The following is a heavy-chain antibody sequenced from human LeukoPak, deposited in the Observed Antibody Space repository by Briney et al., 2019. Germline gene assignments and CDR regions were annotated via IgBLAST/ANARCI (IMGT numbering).Heavy chain of an antibody. CDR1: GFTFSSYW. D-gene: IGHD3-10*01. J-gene: IGHJ4*02. CDR3: VKTTMVRLTNYFDY. CDR2: IKQDGSEK. V-gene: IGHV3-7*03. Sequence: GGSLRLSCAASGFTFSSYWMSWVRQAPGKGLEWVANIKQDGSEKYYVDSVKGRFTISRDNSKNTLYLQMNSLRAEDTAVYYCVKTTMVRLTNYFDYWGQGTLVTVSS.